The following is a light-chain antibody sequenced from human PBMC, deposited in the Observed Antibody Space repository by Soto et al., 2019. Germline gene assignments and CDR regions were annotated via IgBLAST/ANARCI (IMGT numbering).Light chain of an antibody. Sequence: EIVMTQSPATLSVSPGERATLSCRASQSVSRNIAWYQQKPGQAPRLLIYGASTRAIGIPARFSGSGSGTEFTLTISSLQCEDFAVYYCQQYNNWPTWAFGQGTKVEIK. CDR1: QSVSRN. CDR3: QQYNNWPTWA. V-gene: IGKV3-15*01. CDR2: GAS. J-gene: IGKJ1*01.